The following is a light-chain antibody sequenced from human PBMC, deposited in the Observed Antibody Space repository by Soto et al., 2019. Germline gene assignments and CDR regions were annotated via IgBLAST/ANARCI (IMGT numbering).Light chain of an antibody. CDR2: AAS. Sequence: EIVLTQSPGTLSVSPGERATLSCRASQPLNVNLLAWYQQKPGRAPRLLIYAASTRATDIPQRFSGSGSGTEFALTISSLEPEEIAIYYCQQYDGPPLSFGPGTTVDI. J-gene: IGKJ3*01. V-gene: IGKV3-20*01. CDR1: QPLNVNL. CDR3: QQYDGPPLS.